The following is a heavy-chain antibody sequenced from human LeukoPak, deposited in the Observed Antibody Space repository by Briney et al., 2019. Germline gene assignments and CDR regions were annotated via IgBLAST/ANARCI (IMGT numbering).Heavy chain of an antibody. CDR2: ISYDGSNK. J-gene: IGHJ3*02. V-gene: IGHV3-30-3*01. CDR1: GFTFSSYA. D-gene: IGHD2-2*02. Sequence: PGGSLRLSCAASGFTFSSYAMHWVRQAPGKGLEWVAVISYDGSNKYYADSVKGRFTISRDNSKNTLYLQMNSLRAEDTAVYYCARGGCSSTSCYKGNSRPSDAFDIWGQGTMVTVSS. CDR3: ARGGCSSTSCYKGNSRPSDAFDI.